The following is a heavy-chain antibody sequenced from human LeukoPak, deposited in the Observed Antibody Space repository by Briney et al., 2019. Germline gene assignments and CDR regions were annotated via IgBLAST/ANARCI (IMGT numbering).Heavy chain of an antibody. V-gene: IGHV1-8*01. CDR1: VYTFTSYD. CDR3: ARGLGRVATIGSYYYFDY. D-gene: IGHD5-12*01. J-gene: IGHJ4*02. CDR2: MNLNSGNT. Sequence: GASVKVSCKASVYTFTSYDINWVRQATGQGLEWMGWMNLNSGNTGYAQKFQGRVTMTRNTSISTAYMELSSLRSEDTAVYYCARGLGRVATIGSYYYFDYWGQGTLVSVSS.